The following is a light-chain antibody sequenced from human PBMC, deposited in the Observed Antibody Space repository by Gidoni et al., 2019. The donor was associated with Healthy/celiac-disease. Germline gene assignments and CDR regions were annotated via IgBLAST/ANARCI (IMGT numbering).Light chain of an antibody. CDR2: GAS. Sequence: EIVMTQSPATLSVSPGERATLSCRASQSVSSNLAWYQQKPGQAPRLLISGASTRATGIPARFSGSGSGTEFTLTISSLQSADFAVYYCQQYNNWPPGTFGQGTKVEIK. CDR1: QSVSSN. J-gene: IGKJ1*01. CDR3: QQYNNWPPGT. V-gene: IGKV3-15*01.